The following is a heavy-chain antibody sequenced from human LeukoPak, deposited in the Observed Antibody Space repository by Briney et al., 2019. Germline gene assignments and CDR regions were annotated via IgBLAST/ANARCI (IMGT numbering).Heavy chain of an antibody. D-gene: IGHD6-13*01. CDR1: GFTFSSYA. V-gene: IGHV3-23*01. CDR2: ISGSGGST. Sequence: GGSLRLSCAASGFTFSSYAMSWVRQAPGKGLEWVSAISGSGGSTYYADSVKGRFTISRDNSKNTLYLQMNSLRAEDTAVYYCAKVEGSSWHEDDAFDIWGQGTMVTVSS. J-gene: IGHJ3*02. CDR3: AKVEGSSWHEDDAFDI.